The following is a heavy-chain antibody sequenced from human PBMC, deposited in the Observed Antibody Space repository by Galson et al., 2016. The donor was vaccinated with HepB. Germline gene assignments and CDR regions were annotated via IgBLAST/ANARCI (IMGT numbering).Heavy chain of an antibody. CDR2: IYHSGST. CDR1: GGSISSGGYY. CDR3: ARSAYFKEWLDP. J-gene: IGHJ5*02. D-gene: IGHD2/OR15-2a*01. V-gene: IGHV4-31*03. Sequence: LSLTCTVSGGSISSGGYYWSWIRRHPGKGLEWIGYIYHSGSTYYNPSLKSRVTISVDTSKNQFSLKLSSVTAADTAVYYCARSAYFKEWLDPWGQGTPVTVSS.